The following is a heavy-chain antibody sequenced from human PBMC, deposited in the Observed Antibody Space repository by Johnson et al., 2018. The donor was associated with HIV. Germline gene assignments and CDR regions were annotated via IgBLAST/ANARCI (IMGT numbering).Heavy chain of an antibody. CDR2: ISSSGSTI. J-gene: IGHJ3*02. CDR1: GFTFSDYY. Sequence: MLLVESGGGLVKPGGSLRLSCAASGFTFSDYYMTWIRQAPGKGLQWVSYISSSGSTIYYADSVKGRFTISRDNAKNSLYLQRNSLRAEDTGGYYCARDQRSISWYNEGEKVGNACDSWGQGKRVTVSS. D-gene: IGHD6-13*01. V-gene: IGHV3-11*04. CDR3: ARDQRSISWYNEGEKVGNACDS.